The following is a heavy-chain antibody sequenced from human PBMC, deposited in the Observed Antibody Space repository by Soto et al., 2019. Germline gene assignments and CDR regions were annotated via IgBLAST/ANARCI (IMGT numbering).Heavy chain of an antibody. Sequence: QITLKESGPTLVQPTQTLTLTCTFSGFSLSTTGVAVGWVRPPPGTALNWLALIYWNDDKRYSPSLQSRLTITKDTSKNQVVLTMTNMDPVDTATYYCTHSTNGYGGTVLLYWGQGTLVTVSS. J-gene: IGHJ4*02. V-gene: IGHV2-5*01. CDR2: IYWNDDK. CDR3: THSTNGYGGTVLLY. CDR1: GFSLSTTGVA. D-gene: IGHD5-12*01.